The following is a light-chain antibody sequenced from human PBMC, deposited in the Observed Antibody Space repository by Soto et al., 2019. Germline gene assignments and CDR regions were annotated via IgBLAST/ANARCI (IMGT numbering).Light chain of an antibody. J-gene: IGKJ1*01. CDR1: QTVSSNF. CDR3: QQYGSSPET. V-gene: IGKV3-20*01. Sequence: EMVVTQSADTRSVSPGERATLSCRASQTVSSNFLAWYQQRPGQAPRLLIYGASSRAAGIPDRFIGSGSGTDFTLTISRLEPDDLAAYYCQQYGSSPETFRQGTKVDI. CDR2: GAS.